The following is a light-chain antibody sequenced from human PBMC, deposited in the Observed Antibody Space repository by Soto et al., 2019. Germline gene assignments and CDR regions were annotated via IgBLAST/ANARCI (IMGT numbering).Light chain of an antibody. CDR1: SSDVGGYNY. J-gene: IGLJ1*01. V-gene: IGLV2-8*01. Sequence: QSALTQPPSASGSPGQSVAISCTGTSSDVGGYNYGSWYQQHPGKARKHMIYGVNKRPSGVPDRFSGSKSGNTASLTVPGPQAEDEADYYCSSYAGSSNVFGTGTKVTVL. CDR3: SSYAGSSNV. CDR2: GVN.